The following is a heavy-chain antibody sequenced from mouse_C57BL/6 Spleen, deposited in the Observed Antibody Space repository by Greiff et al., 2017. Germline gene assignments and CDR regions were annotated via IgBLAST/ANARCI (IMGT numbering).Heavy chain of an antibody. D-gene: IGHD2-3*01. Sequence: DVMLVESGGGLVQPGGSLSLSCAASGFTFTAYYMSWVRQPPGKALVWLGFIRNKADGYTTEYSAFVKGRFTISRDNSQSILYLQMNALITEDRATYYCARYYGYYRGSFDYWGQGTTLTVSS. V-gene: IGHV7-3*01. J-gene: IGHJ2*01. CDR1: GFTFTAYY. CDR3: ARYYGYYRGSFDY. CDR2: IRNKADGYTT.